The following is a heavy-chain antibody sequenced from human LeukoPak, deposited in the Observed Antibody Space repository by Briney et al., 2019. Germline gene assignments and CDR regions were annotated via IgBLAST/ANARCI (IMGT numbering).Heavy chain of an antibody. Sequence: PSETLSLTCTVSGGSIIGHWRSWIRQPPGKGLEWIGDIFYSGGSTNYNPSLKSRLTMSLDTSKNQFSLKLTSVTAAGTAMYYCARRNTADASIDFWGQGTLVTASS. V-gene: IGHV4-59*08. J-gene: IGHJ4*02. CDR2: IFYSGGST. D-gene: IGHD2/OR15-2a*01. CDR3: ARRNTADASIDF. CDR1: GGSIIGHW.